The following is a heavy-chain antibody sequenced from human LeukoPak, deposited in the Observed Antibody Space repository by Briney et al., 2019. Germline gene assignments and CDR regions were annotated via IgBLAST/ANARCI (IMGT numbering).Heavy chain of an antibody. CDR2: ISAYNGNT. CDR1: GYTFTSYG. J-gene: IGHJ4*02. V-gene: IGHV1-18*04. D-gene: IGHD6-19*01. Sequence: ASVKVSCKASGYTFTSYGISWVRQAPGQGLEWMGCISAYNGNTNYAQNLQGRVTMTTDTSTSTAYMELRSLTSDDTAVYYCARDLFGSAVAGETFDYWGQGTLVTVSS. CDR3: ARDLFGSAVAGETFDY.